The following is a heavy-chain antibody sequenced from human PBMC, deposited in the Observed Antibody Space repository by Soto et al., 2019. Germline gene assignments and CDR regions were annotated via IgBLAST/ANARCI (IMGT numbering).Heavy chain of an antibody. Sequence: VASVKVSCKASGGTFSSYAISWVRQAPGQGLEWMGGIIPIFGTANYAQKFQGRVTITADKSTSTAYMELSSLRSEDTAVYYCAATIFGVVRLSYYYYMDVWGKGTTVTVPS. V-gene: IGHV1-69*06. CDR3: AATIFGVVRLSYYYYMDV. CDR2: IIPIFGTA. D-gene: IGHD3-3*01. CDR1: GGTFSSYA. J-gene: IGHJ6*03.